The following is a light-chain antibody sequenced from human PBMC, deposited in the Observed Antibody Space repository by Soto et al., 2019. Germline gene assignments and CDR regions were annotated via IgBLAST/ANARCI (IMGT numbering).Light chain of an antibody. Sequence: EIVLTQSPGTLSFSPGDRATLSCTASQSVDSTYLAWYQQKPDQSPRLLIYGSSSRATGIPDRFSGSGSGTDFTLTISRLEPEDFAVYYCQQYGGSTWTCGQGTKGDI. CDR1: QSVDSTY. CDR3: QQYGGSTWT. V-gene: IGKV3-20*01. J-gene: IGKJ1*01. CDR2: GSS.